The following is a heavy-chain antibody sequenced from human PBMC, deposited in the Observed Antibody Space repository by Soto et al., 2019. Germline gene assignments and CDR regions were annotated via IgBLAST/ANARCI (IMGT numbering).Heavy chain of an antibody. D-gene: IGHD6-19*01. CDR2: ISNDGSNK. CDR3: AREWSIPVAAPGY. V-gene: IGHV3-30-3*01. CDR1: GFTFSSYT. Sequence: QVQLVESGGGVVQPGRSLRLSCAASGFTFSSYTMHWVRQAPGKGLEWVAGISNDGSNKDYADSVKGRFTTSRDNSKNTLHLQMNSLRAEDTAVYYCAREWSIPVAAPGYWGQGTLVTVSS. J-gene: IGHJ4*02.